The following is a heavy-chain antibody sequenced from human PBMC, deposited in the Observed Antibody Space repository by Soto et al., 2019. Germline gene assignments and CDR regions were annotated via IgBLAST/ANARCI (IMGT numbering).Heavy chain of an antibody. CDR2: ISGSGGST. Sequence: GGSLRLSCAASGFTFSSYAMSWVRQAPGKGLEWVSAISGSGGSTYYADSVKGRFTISRDNSKNTLYLQMNSLRAEDTAVYYCAKETKPCYDSSGCDVFDIWGQGTMVTVSS. V-gene: IGHV3-23*01. D-gene: IGHD3-22*01. CDR1: GFTFSSYA. CDR3: AKETKPCYDSSGCDVFDI. J-gene: IGHJ3*02.